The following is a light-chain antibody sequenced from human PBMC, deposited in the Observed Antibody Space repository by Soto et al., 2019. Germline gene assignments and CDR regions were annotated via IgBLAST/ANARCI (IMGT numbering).Light chain of an antibody. CDR3: SSYTSSSNSRV. Sequence: QSVLTQPASVSGSPGQSITISCTGTSSDVGGYNYVSWYQQHPGKAPKLMIYDVSNRPSGVSNRFSGSKSGNTASLTISGLQAEDEADYYCSSYTSSSNSRVFGTGTKDTDL. CDR2: DVS. V-gene: IGLV2-14*01. CDR1: SSDVGGYNY. J-gene: IGLJ1*01.